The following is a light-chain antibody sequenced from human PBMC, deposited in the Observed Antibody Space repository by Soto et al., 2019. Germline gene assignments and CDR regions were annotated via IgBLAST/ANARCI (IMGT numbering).Light chain of an antibody. V-gene: IGKV1-39*01. J-gene: IGKJ2*01. CDR2: AAS. Sequence: DIQMTQSPSSLSASVGDRVTTTCRASQSISSYLNWYQQKPGKAPKLLIYAASSLQSGVPSRFSGSGAGTDFTLTISSLQPEDFSTYYCPQSYSTPTFGQGTKLEIK. CDR1: QSISSY. CDR3: PQSYSTPT.